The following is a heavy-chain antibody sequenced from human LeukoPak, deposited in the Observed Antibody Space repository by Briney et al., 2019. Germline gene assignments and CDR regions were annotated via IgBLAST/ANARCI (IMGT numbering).Heavy chain of an antibody. D-gene: IGHD6-13*01. CDR3: ASTLYSSSWYQAFDI. Sequence: GESLKISCKGSGYSFTSYWIGWVRQMPGKGLEWMGIIYPGDSDTRYSPSFQGQVTISADKSISTAYLQWSSLKASDTAMYYCASTLYSSSWYQAFDIWGQGTMVTVSS. V-gene: IGHV5-51*01. CDR2: IYPGDSDT. CDR1: GYSFTSYW. J-gene: IGHJ3*02.